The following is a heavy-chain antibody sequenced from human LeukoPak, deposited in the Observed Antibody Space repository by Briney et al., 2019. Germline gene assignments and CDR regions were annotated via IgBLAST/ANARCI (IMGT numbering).Heavy chain of an antibody. V-gene: IGHV1-2*02. CDR1: GYTFTGYY. CDR3: ARELIAAAGILLDYYYYMDV. J-gene: IGHJ6*03. Sequence: WASVKVSCKASGYTFTGYYMHWVRQAPGQGLGWMGWINPNSGGTNYAQKFQGRVTMTRDTSISTAYMELSRLRSDDTAVYYCARELIAAAGILLDYYYYMDVWGKGTTVTISS. D-gene: IGHD6-13*01. CDR2: INPNSGGT.